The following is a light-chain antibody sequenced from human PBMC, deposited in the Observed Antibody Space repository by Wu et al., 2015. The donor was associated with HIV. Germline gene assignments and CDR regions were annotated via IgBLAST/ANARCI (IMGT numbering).Light chain of an antibody. J-gene: IGKJ1*01. CDR1: QSINNN. CDR3: QQYNDWPWT. CDR2: GAS. V-gene: IGKV3-15*01. Sequence: ETLMTHFPATLSVSPGERATLSCRARQSINNNLAWYQQKVGQAPRLLIYGASTRATGIPARFSGSGSGTDFTLTISSMQSEDFAVYFCQQYNDWPWTFGQGPRSKSN.